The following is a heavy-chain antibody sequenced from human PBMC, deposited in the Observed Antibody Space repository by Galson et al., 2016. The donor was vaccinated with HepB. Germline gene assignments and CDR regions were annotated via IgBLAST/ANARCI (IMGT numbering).Heavy chain of an antibody. Sequence: SLRLSCAASRFTFSSYAMSWVRQAPGKGLEWVSVIRGSGGSTYSADSVKGRFTISRDNSKNTLYLQMNSLRAEDTAVYYCAKEGTIFGVVPYGMDVWGQGTKVIVSS. J-gene: IGHJ6*02. V-gene: IGHV3-23*01. CDR2: IRGSGGST. CDR3: AKEGTIFGVVPYGMDV. CDR1: RFTFSSYA. D-gene: IGHD3-3*01.